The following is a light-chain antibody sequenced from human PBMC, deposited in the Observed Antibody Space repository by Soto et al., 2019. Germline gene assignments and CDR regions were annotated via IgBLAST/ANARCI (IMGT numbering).Light chain of an antibody. CDR1: SSDVGSYNL. J-gene: IGLJ1*01. CDR2: KGT. Sequence: QSALAQPASVSGSPGQSITISCTGTSSDVGSYNLVSWYQQHPGKVPQLMIYKGTKRPSGVSNRFSGSKSGNTASLTISGLQAEDEADYYCCSYARGSTYVFGTGTKVTVL. CDR3: CSYARGSTYV. V-gene: IGLV2-23*01.